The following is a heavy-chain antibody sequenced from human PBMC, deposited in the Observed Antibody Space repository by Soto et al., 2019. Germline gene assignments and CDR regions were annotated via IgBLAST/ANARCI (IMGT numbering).Heavy chain of an antibody. D-gene: IGHD2-8*02. CDR2: IFDSGTT. CDR1: GGSITSTNLY. J-gene: IGHJ4*02. CDR3: AIEVSGTGAFDY. Sequence: QVQLAQSGPGLVKPSQTLSLTCNISGGSITSTNLYWGWYRKSPREGLEWIGYIFDSGTTHYNPSFKRRVPILGDPSQSQFSLTRHSLTVADSAVYYCAIEVSGTGAFDYWGRGTLVTVAS. V-gene: IGHV4-31*02.